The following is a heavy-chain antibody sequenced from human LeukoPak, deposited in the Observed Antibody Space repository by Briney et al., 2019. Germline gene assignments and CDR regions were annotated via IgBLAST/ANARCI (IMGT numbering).Heavy chain of an antibody. CDR3: ARDGVRGYCSSTSCSPLDY. J-gene: IGHJ4*02. Sequence: SETLSLTCAVYGGSFSGYYWGWIRQPPGKGLEWIGSIYHSGSTYYNPSLKSRVTISVDTSKNQFSLKLSSVTAADTAVYYCARDGVRGYCSSTSCSPLDYWGQGTLVTVSS. CDR2: IYHSGST. D-gene: IGHD2-2*01. V-gene: IGHV4-38-2*02. CDR1: GGSFSGYY.